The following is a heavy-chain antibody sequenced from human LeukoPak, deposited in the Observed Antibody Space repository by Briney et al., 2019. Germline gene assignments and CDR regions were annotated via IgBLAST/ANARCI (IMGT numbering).Heavy chain of an antibody. CDR3: ASTLVDYDFWSGYYHFDY. Sequence: SETLSLTCAVSGYSISSGYYWGWIRQPPGKGLEWIGIIYHSGSTYYNPSLKSRVTISVDTSKNQLSLKLSSVTAADTAVYYCASTLVDYDFWSGYYHFDYWGQGTLVTVSS. D-gene: IGHD3-3*01. CDR1: GYSISSGYY. CDR2: IYHSGST. J-gene: IGHJ4*02. V-gene: IGHV4-38-2*01.